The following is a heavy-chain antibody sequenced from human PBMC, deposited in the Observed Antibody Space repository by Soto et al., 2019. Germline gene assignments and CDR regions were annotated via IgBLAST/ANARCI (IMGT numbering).Heavy chain of an antibody. CDR2: IDWDDDK. V-gene: IGHV2-70*04. Sequence: EAGPTLGNPTQTRTLTCTFSGFSLSTVGMHVSWIRQPPGKALEWLARIDWDDDKWYSPSLKTRLTISKDTSKNRVVLTMTNMDPVDTATYYCARMTTTHSFAFWGQGTLVTVSS. CDR1: GFSLSTVGMH. CDR3: ARMTTTHSFAF. J-gene: IGHJ4*02. D-gene: IGHD4-4*01.